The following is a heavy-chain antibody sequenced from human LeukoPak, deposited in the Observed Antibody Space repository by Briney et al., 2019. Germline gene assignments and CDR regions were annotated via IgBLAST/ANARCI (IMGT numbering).Heavy chain of an antibody. V-gene: IGHV3-73*01. CDR2: IRGKANSYAT. CDR1: GFTFSGSA. Sequence: GGSLRLSCAASGFTFSGSAMHWVRQASGKGLEWVGRIRGKANSYATAYAASVKGRFTISRDDSKNTAYLQMNSLKTEDTAVYYCTRLSEYCSGGSCYFDYWGQGTLVTVSS. D-gene: IGHD2-15*01. CDR3: TRLSEYCSGGSCYFDY. J-gene: IGHJ4*02.